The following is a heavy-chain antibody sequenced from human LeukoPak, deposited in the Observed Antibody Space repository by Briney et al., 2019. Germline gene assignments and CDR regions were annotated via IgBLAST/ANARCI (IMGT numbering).Heavy chain of an antibody. Sequence: GGSLRLSCVASGFTFSNYAMSWVRQASGEGLELVSGIWGTDDKTVYGDAVKGRFTISRDNSKNTLYLQMNSLRADDTAVYYCAKTQGYYDAWGQGALVTVSS. V-gene: IGHV3-23*01. CDR1: GFTFSNYA. CDR3: AKTQGYYDA. CDR2: IWGTDDKT. D-gene: IGHD2-15*01. J-gene: IGHJ5*02.